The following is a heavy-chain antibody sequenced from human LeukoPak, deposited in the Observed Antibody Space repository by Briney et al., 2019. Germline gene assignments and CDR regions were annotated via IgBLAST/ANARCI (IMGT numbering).Heavy chain of an antibody. CDR2: INPNSGGT. CDR3: ARGRLHQSPPNWFDP. J-gene: IGHJ5*02. Sequence: ASVKVSCKASGYTFTGYYMHWVRQAPGQGLEWMGRINPNSGGTNYAQKFQGRVTMTRDTSISTAYMELSRLRSDDTAVYYCARGRLHQSPPNWFDPWGQGTLVTASS. V-gene: IGHV1-2*06. CDR1: GYTFTGYY. D-gene: IGHD4-11*01.